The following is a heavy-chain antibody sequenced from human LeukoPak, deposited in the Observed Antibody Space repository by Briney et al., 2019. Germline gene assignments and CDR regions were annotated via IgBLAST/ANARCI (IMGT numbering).Heavy chain of an antibody. D-gene: IGHD3-22*01. CDR3: ARRHYYDSRGRFDP. V-gene: IGHV4-59*08. CDR2: IYYSGST. CDR1: GGSISSYY. J-gene: IGHJ5*02. Sequence: SETLSLTCTVSGGSISSYYWSWIRQPPGKGLEWIGYIYYSGSTNYNPSLKSRGTISVDTSKNQFSLKLSSVTAADTAVYYCARRHYYDSRGRFDPWGQGTLVTVSS.